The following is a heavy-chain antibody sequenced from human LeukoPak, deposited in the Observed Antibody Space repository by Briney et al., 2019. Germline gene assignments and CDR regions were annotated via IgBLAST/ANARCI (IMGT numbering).Heavy chain of an antibody. V-gene: IGHV3-7*01. D-gene: IGHD1-26*01. CDR3: ASVMGAPTDY. Sequence: GGSLRLSCAASGFTFSSYWMTWVRQAPGKGLEGVANIKQDGSEKYYVDSVKGRFTISRDNAKNSLYLEMNSLRSEDTAVYYCASVMGAPTDYWGQGTLVTVSS. CDR2: IKQDGSEK. CDR1: GFTFSSYW. J-gene: IGHJ4*02.